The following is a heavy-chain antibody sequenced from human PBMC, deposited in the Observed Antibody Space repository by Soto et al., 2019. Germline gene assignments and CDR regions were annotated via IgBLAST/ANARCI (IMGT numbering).Heavy chain of an antibody. D-gene: IGHD7-27*01. CDR2: ISYDGTNK. J-gene: IGHJ4*02. CDR3: ARDPKSSGGQNWAFNYFDS. CDR1: GFSFSISP. Sequence: QVQLVESGGGVVQPGRSLRLSCAASGFSFSISPMHWVRQAPGKGPEWVALISYDGTNKFYADSVKGRFTISRDNSKSTLYLKVDSLRPEDAAVDYCARDPKSSGGQNWAFNYFDSWGQGTLVTVSS. V-gene: IGHV3-30-3*01.